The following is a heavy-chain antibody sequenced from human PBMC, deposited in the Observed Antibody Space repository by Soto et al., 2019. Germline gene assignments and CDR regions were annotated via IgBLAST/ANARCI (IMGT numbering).Heavy chain of an antibody. V-gene: IGHV3-21*06. CDR1: GFTFRNYN. D-gene: IGHD2-21*01. Sequence: EVQLVESGGGRVKAGGSLRLFCTASGFTFRNYNMNWVRQAPGKGLEWVSSISTGGAYMFYADSVKGRFTISRDNAQNSLFLRIDSPRAEDAAVYYCARDIASPGGDYFDSWGQGTLVTVSS. CDR3: ARDIASPGGDYFDS. J-gene: IGHJ4*02. CDR2: ISTGGAYM.